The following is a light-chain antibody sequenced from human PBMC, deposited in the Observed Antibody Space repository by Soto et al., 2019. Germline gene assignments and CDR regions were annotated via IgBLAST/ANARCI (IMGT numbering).Light chain of an antibody. J-gene: IGLJ1*01. Sequence: SYELTQPPSVSVSPGQTDSITCSGDKLEDKYCSWYQQRPGQAPVMVIFKDYKRPSGIPDRLSGFNSANTGTLTITGTQTLDEGDYSCQVWDNGTPEVSGTPTNVTVL. CDR2: KDY. CDR3: QVWDNGTPEV. V-gene: IGLV3-1*01. CDR1: KLEDKY.